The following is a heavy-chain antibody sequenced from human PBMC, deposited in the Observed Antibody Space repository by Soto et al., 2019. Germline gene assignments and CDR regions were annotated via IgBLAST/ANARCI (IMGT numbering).Heavy chain of an antibody. CDR1: GYTFTTHY. Sequence: ASVKVSCKASGYTFTTHYMHWVRQAPGQGLEWMGIINPSGGRTTYALKFQGRVAMTSDTSTNTVYVELTSLRSEDTAIYFCARAGEDYGSGTFSPPLRYYFNSWGQGTLVTVSS. J-gene: IGHJ4*02. D-gene: IGHD3-10*01. CDR3: ARAGEDYGSGTFSPPLRYYFNS. CDR2: INPSGGRT. V-gene: IGHV1-46*01.